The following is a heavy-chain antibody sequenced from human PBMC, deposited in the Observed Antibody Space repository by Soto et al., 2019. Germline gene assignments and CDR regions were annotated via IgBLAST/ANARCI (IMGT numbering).Heavy chain of an antibody. CDR3: AKGQQWLTGGTYYYGMDV. Sequence: GGSLRLSCAALGFTFSTYALTWVRQAPGKGLEWVSAISGSGGSTYYADSVKGRFTISRDNSKNTLYLQMNSLRAEDTAVYYYAKGQQWLTGGTYYYGMDVWGQGTTVTVSS. D-gene: IGHD6-19*01. CDR2: ISGSGGST. CDR1: GFTFSTYA. V-gene: IGHV3-23*01. J-gene: IGHJ6*02.